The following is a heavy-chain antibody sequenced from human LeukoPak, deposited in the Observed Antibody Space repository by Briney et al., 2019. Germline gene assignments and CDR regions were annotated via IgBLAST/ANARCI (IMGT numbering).Heavy chain of an antibody. CDR1: GFTVSRSY. CDR3: ARAGTNYYSPMDV. Sequence: PGGSLRLSCATSGFTVSRSYMNWVRRAPGKGLEWVSIIYSGGSTYYADAVKGRFIISRDNSKNTLYLQMNSLRVEDTAIYYCARAGTNYYSPMDVWGQGTTVTVSS. V-gene: IGHV3-53*01. J-gene: IGHJ6*02. CDR2: IYSGGST.